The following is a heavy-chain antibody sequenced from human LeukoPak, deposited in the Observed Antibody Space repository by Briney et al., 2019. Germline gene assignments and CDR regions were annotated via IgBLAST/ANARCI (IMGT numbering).Heavy chain of an antibody. CDR2: INPNDGRA. V-gene: IGHV1-46*01. Sequence: ASVKVSCKTCGYTFTSYYIHWVRQAPGQGLEWMGIINPNDGRATYTQKFQGRVTMSRDTSTSTLYLDLSSLASEDAAVYYCARQAVPPGWFFDYWGQGTLVTVSS. J-gene: IGHJ4*02. D-gene: IGHD2-15*01. CDR3: ARQAVPPGWFFDY. CDR1: GYTFTSYY.